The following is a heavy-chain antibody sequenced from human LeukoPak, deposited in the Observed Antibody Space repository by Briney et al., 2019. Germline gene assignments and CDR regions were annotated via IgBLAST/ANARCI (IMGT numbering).Heavy chain of an antibody. V-gene: IGHV1-46*01. D-gene: IGHD1-26*01. CDR1: GYSFTSHY. Sequence: GASVKVSCKASGYSFTSHYMHWVRQAPGQGGEWLGLINPTGSSTLYAQKFQSRVTMTRDMSTTTDYMELSSLRSDDTAVYYCARDNSVGDVAWWFDPWGQGTLVTVSS. CDR2: INPTGSST. J-gene: IGHJ5*02. CDR3: ARDNSVGDVAWWFDP.